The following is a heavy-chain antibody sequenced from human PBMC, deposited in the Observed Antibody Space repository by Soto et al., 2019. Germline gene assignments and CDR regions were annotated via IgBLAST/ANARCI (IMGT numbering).Heavy chain of an antibody. CDR3: ARTNLIRGIRSRYFFDY. CDR1: VGSISTTNYH. J-gene: IGHJ4*02. V-gene: IGHV4-39*02. CDR2: IYYSGGA. Sequence: SDTLSLTCSVSVGSISTTNYHWGWIRQPPXKGLEWIGNIYYSGGAYYNPSLKRRVTISVDTSKNVFFLKLNSVTAADTAVYYCARTNLIRGIRSRYFFDYWGQGTLVTVSS. D-gene: IGHD3-10*01.